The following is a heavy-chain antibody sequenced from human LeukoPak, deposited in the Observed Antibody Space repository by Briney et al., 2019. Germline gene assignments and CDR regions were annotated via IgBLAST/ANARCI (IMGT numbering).Heavy chain of an antibody. J-gene: IGHJ6*03. CDR1: GFTFSSYA. D-gene: IGHD3-16*01. V-gene: IGHV3-23*01. CDR2: ISGSGGST. Sequence: PGGSLRLSCAAPGFTFSSYAMSWVRQAPGKGLEWVSAISGSGGSTYYADSVKGRFTISRDNSKNTLYLQMNSLRAEDTAVYYCAKVGHETLGPGDYYYYYMDVWGQGTLVTVSS. CDR3: AKVGHETLGPGDYYYYYMDV.